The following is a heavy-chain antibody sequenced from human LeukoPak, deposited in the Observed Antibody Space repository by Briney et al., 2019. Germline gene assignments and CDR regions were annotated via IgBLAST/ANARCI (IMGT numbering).Heavy chain of an antibody. CDR2: ISGSGGST. D-gene: IGHD2-2*02. Sequence: PGGSLRLSCAASGFTFSSYAMSWVRQAPGKGLEWVSAISGSGGSTHYADSVKGRFTISRDNSKNTLYLQMNSLRAEDTAVYYCAKGVGYCSSTSCYRTPGYFQHWGQGTLVTVSS. CDR3: AKGVGYCSSTSCYRTPGYFQH. J-gene: IGHJ1*01. V-gene: IGHV3-23*01. CDR1: GFTFSSYA.